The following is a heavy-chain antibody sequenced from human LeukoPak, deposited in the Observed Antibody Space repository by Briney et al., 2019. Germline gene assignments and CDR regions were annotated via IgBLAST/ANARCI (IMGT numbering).Heavy chain of an antibody. Sequence: GGSPRLSCAVSGFTLSSYAMSWVRQAPGKGLEWVSGISGSGGSTFYADSVKGRFTISRDTSKNTLYMQMDSLRADDTAVYYCAKENSGNDYWGQGTLVTVSS. J-gene: IGHJ4*02. CDR3: AKENSGNDY. D-gene: IGHD5-12*01. CDR1: GFTLSSYA. CDR2: ISGSGGST. V-gene: IGHV3-23*01.